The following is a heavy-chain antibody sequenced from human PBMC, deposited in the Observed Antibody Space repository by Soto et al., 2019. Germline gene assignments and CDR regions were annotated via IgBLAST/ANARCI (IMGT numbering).Heavy chain of an antibody. J-gene: IGHJ4*02. CDR2: ISAYNGNT. V-gene: IGHV1-18*01. CDR3: ARATYYDILTGYYYFDY. D-gene: IGHD3-9*01. Sequence: QVQLVQSGAEVKKPGASVKVSCKASGYTFTSYGISWVRQAPGQGLEWMGWISAYNGNTNYAQTLQGRVTMTTDTSTSTAYMELRSLRSDDTAVYYCARATYYDILTGYYYFDYWGQGTLVTVSS. CDR1: GYTFTSYG.